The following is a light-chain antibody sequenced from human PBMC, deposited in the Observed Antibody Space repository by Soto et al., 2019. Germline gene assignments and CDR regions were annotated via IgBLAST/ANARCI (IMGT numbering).Light chain of an antibody. V-gene: IGKV3-20*01. J-gene: IGKJ1*01. CDR1: QSVSNIF. CDR2: GAS. CDR3: QQYGSSFPWT. Sequence: EIVLTQSPGTLSLSPGERATLSCRTSQSVSNIFLAWYQQKPGQAPRLLIYGASSRATGIPDRFSGSGSGTDFTLTISRREPDDFSVYYCQQYGSSFPWTFGQGTKVEIK.